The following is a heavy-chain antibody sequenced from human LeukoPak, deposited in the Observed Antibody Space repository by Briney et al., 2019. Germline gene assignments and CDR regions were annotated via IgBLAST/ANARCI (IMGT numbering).Heavy chain of an antibody. CDR1: GFTFSSSA. CDR2: IWYDGSNK. D-gene: IGHD6-6*01. J-gene: IGHJ6*02. V-gene: IGHV3-33*08. CDR3: ARARLAARPYYYYGMDV. Sequence: PGGSLRLSCAASGFTFSSSAMSWVRQAPGKGLEWVAVIWYDGSNKYYADSVKGRFTISRDNSKNTLYLQMNSLRAEDTAVYYCARARLAARPYYYYGMDVWGQGTTVTVSS.